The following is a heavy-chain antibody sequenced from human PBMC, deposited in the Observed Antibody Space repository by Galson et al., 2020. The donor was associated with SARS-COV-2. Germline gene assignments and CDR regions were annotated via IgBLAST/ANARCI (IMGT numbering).Heavy chain of an antibody. J-gene: IGHJ6*03. CDR1: GGSFSDYS. D-gene: IGHD3-10*01. CDR3: ARGGSRPIMAFDYYYFYMDV. V-gene: IGHV4-34*01. Sequence: SETLSLTCAVYGGSFSDYSWTWVRQPPGKGLEWIGEIGHSGSTNYSPSLKIRVFMSVDTSKNQFSLKVRSVTAADTAVYYCARGGSRPIMAFDYYYFYMDVWGKGTTVTVSS. CDR2: IGHSGST.